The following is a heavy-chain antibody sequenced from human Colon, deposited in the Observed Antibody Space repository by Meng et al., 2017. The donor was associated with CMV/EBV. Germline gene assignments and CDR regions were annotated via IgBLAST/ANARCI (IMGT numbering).Heavy chain of an antibody. Sequence: LSCVGSGYTFRNYAFRWVRQSPEKGLEWVATIDGPTTNTHYADSVKGRSLISRDNSRNTLYLQLTNLRADDSAKYYCALWLGEHFDYWGQGTLVPSPQ. D-gene: IGHD3-10*01. V-gene: IGHV3-23*05. CDR1: GYTFRNYA. CDR2: IDGPTTNT. J-gene: IGHJ4*02. CDR3: ALWLGEHFDY.